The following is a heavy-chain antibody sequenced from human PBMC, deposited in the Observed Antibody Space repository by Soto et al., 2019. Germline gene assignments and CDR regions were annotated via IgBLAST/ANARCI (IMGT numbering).Heavy chain of an antibody. V-gene: IGHV1-69*10. CDR1: GYTFTSYG. D-gene: IGHD3-9*01. CDR2: IIAYIGKA. CDR3: ARGVTYYDILTGSNPIIFDY. J-gene: IGHJ4*02. Sequence: SVKVSCKASGYTFTSYGISWVRQAPGQGLEWVGWIIAYIGKANYAQKYQGRVTITADKSTSTAYMELSSLRSEDTAVYYCARGVTYYDILTGSNPIIFDYWGQGTLVTVSS.